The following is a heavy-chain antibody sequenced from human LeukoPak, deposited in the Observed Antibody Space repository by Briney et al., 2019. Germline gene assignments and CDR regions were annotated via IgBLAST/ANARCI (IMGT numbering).Heavy chain of an antibody. CDR3: AREYSGYGGFDY. V-gene: IGHV3-74*01. Sequence: GGSLRLSCAASGFTFSSYWMHWVRQAPGKGLVWVSRINSDGSSTSYADSVKGRFTISRDNAKNTLYLQMNSLRAEDTAVYYCAREYSGYGGFDYWGQGTLVTVSS. CDR1: GFTFSSYW. CDR2: INSDGSST. J-gene: IGHJ4*02. D-gene: IGHD5-12*01.